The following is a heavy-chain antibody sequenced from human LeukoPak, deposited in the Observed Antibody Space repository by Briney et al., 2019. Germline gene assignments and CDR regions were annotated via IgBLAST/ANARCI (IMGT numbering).Heavy chain of an antibody. CDR2: IKLDGSEK. Sequence: PGGSLRLSCAASGFTFRNFWMSWVRQAPGKGLEWVAHIKLDGSEKNYAGSVEGRFAVSRGNANNALDLQMTSLRVEDTAVYYCARQVAGNSNGIDVWGQGTRVTVSS. CDR3: ARQVAGNSNGIDV. D-gene: IGHD6-19*01. V-gene: IGHV3-7*01. CDR1: GFTFRNFW. J-gene: IGHJ6*02.